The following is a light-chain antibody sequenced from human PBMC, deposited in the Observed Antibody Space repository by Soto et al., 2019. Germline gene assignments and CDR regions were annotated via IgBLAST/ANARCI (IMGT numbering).Light chain of an antibody. V-gene: IGKV3-15*01. CDR3: QQYNDWPPLYT. Sequence: LMTQSPATLSVSPGERATLSCRASQSVNSNLAWYQQKPGQAPRLLIYGASTRPSGIPSRFSGSGSGTEFTLTISSLQSEDFAVYYCQQYNDWPPLYTFGQGTKLEIK. J-gene: IGKJ2*01. CDR2: GAS. CDR1: QSVNSN.